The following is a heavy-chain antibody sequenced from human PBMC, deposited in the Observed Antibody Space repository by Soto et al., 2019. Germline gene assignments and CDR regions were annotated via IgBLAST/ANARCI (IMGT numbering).Heavy chain of an antibody. J-gene: IGHJ6*02. CDR3: ARLPGPLVSVLYIYPVDARETPSDVDV. CDR1: GFTFSRYP. V-gene: IGHV3-30*06. D-gene: IGHD2-15*01. Sequence: QVHLVQSGGGVVQPGGSLRLSCAASGFTFSRYPMHWVRQGPGKGLEWVAVVSFDGSNKYYRDSVKGRFTISKDNVKNTLFLQMNDLRHEDTAVYYCARLPGPLVSVLYIYPVDARETPSDVDVWGQGTSVTVSS. CDR2: VSFDGSNK.